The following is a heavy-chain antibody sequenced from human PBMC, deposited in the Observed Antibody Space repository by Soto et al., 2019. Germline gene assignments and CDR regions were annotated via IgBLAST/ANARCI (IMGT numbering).Heavy chain of an antibody. CDR3: ARMRRPDYSNAYTLVD. Sequence: QVQLQESGPGLVKPSQTLSLTCTVSGGSIRSGDDYWSWIRQPPGKGLEWIGYIYYTGTTYYNPSLLSRLTISVDTYKNQLSLKLSSVTAADTAVYYCARMRRPDYSNAYTLVDWAQISLVTVSS. V-gene: IGHV4-30-4*01. J-gene: IGHJ4*02. CDR1: GGSIRSGDDY. D-gene: IGHD3-16*01. CDR2: IYYTGTT.